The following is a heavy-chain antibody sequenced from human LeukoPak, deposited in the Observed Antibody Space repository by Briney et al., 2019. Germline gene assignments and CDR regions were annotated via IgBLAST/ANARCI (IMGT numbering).Heavy chain of an antibody. V-gene: IGHV4-59*12. D-gene: IGHD6-19*01. Sequence: PSETLSLTCTVSGGSISSYYWSWIRQPPGKGLEWIGYIYYSGSTNYNPSLKSRVTISVDTSKNQFSLKLSSVTAADTAVYYCARGRIAVAVAEYFQYWGQGTLVTVSS. CDR3: ARGRIAVAVAEYFQY. J-gene: IGHJ1*01. CDR2: IYYSGST. CDR1: GGSISSYY.